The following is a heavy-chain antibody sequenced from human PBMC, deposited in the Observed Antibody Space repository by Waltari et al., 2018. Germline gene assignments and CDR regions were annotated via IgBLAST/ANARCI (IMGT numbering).Heavy chain of an antibody. CDR1: GGSVTSRDYY. CDR3: ARDSVSWSGGSCYQFFQP. Sequence: QVQLQESGPGLVKPSQTLSLTCTVSGGSVTSRDYYWTWIRQPPGKGLEWIGYNYYSGRTYYTPSLKSRVTISIDTSKNQFSLELNSVTAADTAVYYCARDSVSWSGGSCYQFFQPWGQGTLVTVSS. D-gene: IGHD2-15*01. V-gene: IGHV4-30-4*08. J-gene: IGHJ1*01. CDR2: NYYSGRT.